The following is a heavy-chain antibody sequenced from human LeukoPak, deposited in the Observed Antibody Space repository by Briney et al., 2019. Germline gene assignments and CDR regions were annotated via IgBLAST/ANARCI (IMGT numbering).Heavy chain of an antibody. J-gene: IGHJ4*02. CDR3: ARVPPVAGTWGRPLDY. V-gene: IGHV1-2*02. Sequence: GASVKVSCKASGYKFTGYYIHWVRQATGQGLECMGWINANTGATNYAQKFQGRVTMTRDTSISTAYTELSRLTSDDTAVYYCARVPPVAGTWGRPLDYWGQGTLVTVSS. CDR2: INANTGAT. D-gene: IGHD6-19*01. CDR1: GYKFTGYY.